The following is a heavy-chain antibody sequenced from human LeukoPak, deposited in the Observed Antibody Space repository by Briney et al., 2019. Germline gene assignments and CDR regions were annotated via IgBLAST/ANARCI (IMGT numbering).Heavy chain of an antibody. D-gene: IGHD3-10*01. CDR1: GGSISSYY. CDR2: IYYSGST. Sequence: SETLSLTCTVSGGSISSYYWSWIRQPPGKGLEWIGYIYYSGSTNYNPSLKSRVTISVDTSKNQFSLELSSVTAADTAVYYCARHTIGWFGELSFDYWGQGTLVTVSS. CDR3: ARHTIGWFGELSFDY. V-gene: IGHV4-59*08. J-gene: IGHJ4*02.